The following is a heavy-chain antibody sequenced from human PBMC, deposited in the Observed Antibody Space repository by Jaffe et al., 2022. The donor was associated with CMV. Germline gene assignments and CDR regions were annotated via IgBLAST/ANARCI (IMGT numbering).Heavy chain of an antibody. V-gene: IGHV3-33*01. CDR1: GFTFSSYG. Sequence: QVQLVESGGGVVQPGRSLRLSCAASGFTFSSYGMHWVRQAPGKGLEWVAVIWYDGSNKYYADSVKGRFTISRDNSKNTLYLQMNSLRAEDTAVYYCARDLAAAGVVNTNFEYYYYYGMDVWGQGTTVTVSS. CDR3: ARDLAAAGVVNTNFEYYYYYGMDV. D-gene: IGHD6-13*01. J-gene: IGHJ6*02. CDR2: IWYDGSNK.